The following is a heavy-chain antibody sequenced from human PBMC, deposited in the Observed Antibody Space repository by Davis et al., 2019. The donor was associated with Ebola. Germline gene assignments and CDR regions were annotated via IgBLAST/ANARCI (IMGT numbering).Heavy chain of an antibody. V-gene: IGHV3-74*01. Sequence: PGGSLRLSCVASGFTFSNYWMHWVRQAPGKGLVWVSRINSDGSSTSYADSVKGRFTISRDNAKNTLYLQMNSLRAEDTAVYYCARIRRDDYYYYGMDVWGQGTTVTVSS. CDR2: INSDGSST. D-gene: IGHD3-10*01. CDR3: ARIRRDDYYYYGMDV. J-gene: IGHJ6*02. CDR1: GFTFSNYW.